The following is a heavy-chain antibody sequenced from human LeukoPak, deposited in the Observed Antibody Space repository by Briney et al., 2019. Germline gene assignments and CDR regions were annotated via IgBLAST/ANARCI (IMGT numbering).Heavy chain of an antibody. J-gene: IGHJ4*02. Sequence: GRSLRLFCAASGFTFSSYGMHWVRQAPGKGLEGVAVIWYDGSNKYYADSVKVRFTISRDNSKNKLYLQMNSIRAEDKAVYYCARDHEDTTFDYWGQGTLVTVSS. V-gene: IGHV3-33*01. D-gene: IGHD1-26*01. CDR3: ARDHEDTTFDY. CDR2: IWYDGSNK. CDR1: GFTFSSYG.